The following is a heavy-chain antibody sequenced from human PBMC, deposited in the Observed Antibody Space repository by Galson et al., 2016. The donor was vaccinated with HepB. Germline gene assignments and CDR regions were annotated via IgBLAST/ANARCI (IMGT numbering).Heavy chain of an antibody. J-gene: IGHJ6*02. D-gene: IGHD3-10*01. CDR2: IHPDGSDK. CDR3: ARVGDLPPSWSQDV. V-gene: IGHV3-7*03. Sequence: SLRLSCAASGFHFSGHWMTWVRQAPGKGLEWVANIHPDGSDKYSLDSVKGRFTISRDNTRNSLYLQMNSLTVEDTAVYYCARVGDLPPSWSQDVWGQGTTVTVSS. CDR1: GFHFSGHW.